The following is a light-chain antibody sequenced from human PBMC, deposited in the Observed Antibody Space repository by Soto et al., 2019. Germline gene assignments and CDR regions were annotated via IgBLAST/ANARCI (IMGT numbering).Light chain of an antibody. CDR1: TGPVTSNHF. J-gene: IGLJ3*02. Sequence: QAVVTQEPSLTVSPGDTVTLTCGSSTGPVTSNHFPYWFQQKPGQAPWTVIYDTTKTHSWTPARFSGSLLGGKAALTLSGAQPEDEADYYCLLTFSGYRVFGGGTKLTVL. V-gene: IGLV7-46*01. CDR3: LLTFSGYRV. CDR2: DTT.